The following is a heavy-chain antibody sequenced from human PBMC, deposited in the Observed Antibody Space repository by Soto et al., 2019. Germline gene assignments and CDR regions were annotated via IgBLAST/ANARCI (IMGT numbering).Heavy chain of an antibody. CDR3: ARDHVVVAATFRASYYGMDV. CDR1: GFTFSSYA. J-gene: IGHJ6*02. D-gene: IGHD2-15*01. CDR2: ISYDGSNK. Sequence: QVQLVESGGGVVQPGRSLRLSCAASGFTFSSYAMHWVRQAPGKGLEWVAVISYDGSNKYYADSVKGRFTISRDNSKNTRNLQMNRLRAEDTAVYYCARDHVVVAATFRASYYGMDVWGQGTTVTVSS. V-gene: IGHV3-30-3*01.